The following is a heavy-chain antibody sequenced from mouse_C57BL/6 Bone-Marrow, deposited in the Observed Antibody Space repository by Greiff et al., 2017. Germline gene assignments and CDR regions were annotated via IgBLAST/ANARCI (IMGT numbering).Heavy chain of an antibody. CDR1: GYTFTSYW. CDR3: ARDGYNDYCDY. J-gene: IGHJ2*01. Sequence: VQLQQPGAELVRPGTSVKLSCKASGYTFTSYWMHWVKQRPGQGLEWIGVIDPSDSYTNYNQQFKGKATLTVTTSSSTAYMQLSSLPSEDSAVYYGARDGYNDYCDYWGQGTTLTGAS. V-gene: IGHV1-59*01. D-gene: IGHD2-3*01. CDR2: IDPSDSYT.